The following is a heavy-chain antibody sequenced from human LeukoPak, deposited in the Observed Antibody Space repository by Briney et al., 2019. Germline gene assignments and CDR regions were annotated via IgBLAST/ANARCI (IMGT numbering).Heavy chain of an antibody. V-gene: IGHV4-30-2*01. Sequence: SETLSLTCAVTGGSTSSGGYSWSWIRQPPRKGLEWIGYIYHSGSTYYNPSLKSRVTISVDRSKNQFSLKLSSVTAADTAVYYCARANIVVVPGYFDYWGQGTLVTVSS. J-gene: IGHJ4*02. CDR3: ARANIVVVPGYFDY. CDR1: GGSTSSGGYS. CDR2: IYHSGST. D-gene: IGHD2-2*01.